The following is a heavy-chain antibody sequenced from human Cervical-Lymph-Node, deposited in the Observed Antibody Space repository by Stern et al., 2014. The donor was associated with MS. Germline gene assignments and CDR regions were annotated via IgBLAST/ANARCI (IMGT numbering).Heavy chain of an antibody. CDR1: GGTFSSLS. J-gene: IGHJ4*02. Sequence: QVQLGQSGAELKKPGSSVKVSCKASGGTFSSLSVSWVRRAPGHGLEWVGGITPLFGTANYVQKFQDRLTILADESTETVYMTLSGLRSDDTAVYYCARDQGGIAAHWGQGTLVTVSS. CDR2: ITPLFGTA. D-gene: IGHD6-13*01. CDR3: ARDQGGIAAH. V-gene: IGHV1-69*01.